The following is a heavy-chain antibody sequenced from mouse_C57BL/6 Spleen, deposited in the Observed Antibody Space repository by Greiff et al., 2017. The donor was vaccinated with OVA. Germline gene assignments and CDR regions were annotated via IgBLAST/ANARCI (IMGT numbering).Heavy chain of an antibody. Sequence: QVQLQQSGPGLVPPSQSLSITCTVSGFSLPSYGVHWVRQSPGKGLEWPGVIWRGGSKDYNAAFMSRLSNTKYTSMSQVFFKMNSLQADDTARYDCAKNKGYDGGFMDYWGQGTSVTVSS. CDR3: AKNKGYDGGFMDY. CDR2: IWRGGSK. V-gene: IGHV2-5*01. CDR1: GFSLPSYG. J-gene: IGHJ4*01. D-gene: IGHD2-2*01.